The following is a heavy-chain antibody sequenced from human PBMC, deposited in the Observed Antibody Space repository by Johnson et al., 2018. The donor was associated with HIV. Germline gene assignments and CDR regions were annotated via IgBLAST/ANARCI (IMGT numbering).Heavy chain of an antibody. Sequence: QVQLVESGGGVVQPGRSLGLSCAASGFTFSTYAMDWVRQAPGKGLEWVAVISNDGNNKYYADSVKGRFTISRDNAKNSLYLQMSSLRAEDTALYYCARVKYAVTHHDSNAFDIWGQGTVVSVSS. CDR3: ARVKYAVTHHDSNAFDI. V-gene: IGHV3-30*03. J-gene: IGHJ3*02. CDR1: GFTFSTYA. CDR2: ISNDGNNK. D-gene: IGHD3-16*01.